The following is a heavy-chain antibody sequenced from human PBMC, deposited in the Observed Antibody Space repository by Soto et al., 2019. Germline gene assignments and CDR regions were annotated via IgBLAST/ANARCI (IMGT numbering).Heavy chain of an antibody. CDR3: TTGSFDVGYCSSTSCIYYYYGMDV. Sequence: GGSLRLSCAASGFTFSNAWMNWVRQAPGKGLEWVGRIKSKTDGGTTDYAAPVKGRFTISRDDSKNTLYLQMNSLKTEDTAVYYCTTGSFDVGYCSSTSCIYYYYGMDVWGQGTTVTVSS. J-gene: IGHJ6*02. V-gene: IGHV3-15*07. CDR1: GFTFSNAW. D-gene: IGHD2-2*01. CDR2: IKSKTDGGTT.